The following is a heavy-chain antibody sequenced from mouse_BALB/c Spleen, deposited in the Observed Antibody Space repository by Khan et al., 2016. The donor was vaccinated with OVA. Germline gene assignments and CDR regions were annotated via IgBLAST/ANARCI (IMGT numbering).Heavy chain of an antibody. CDR1: GYSITSNYA. Sequence: EVQLQESGPGLVKPSQSLSLTCAVTGYSITSNYAWSWIRQFPGNKLEWMGYIRYSGNTSYNPYLKSRISVTRDTSENQFFLQLNSVTPEDTATYCCARRNYYGYALDYWGQGTSVTVSS. CDR3: ARRNYYGYALDY. V-gene: IGHV3-2*02. D-gene: IGHD1-1*01. J-gene: IGHJ4*01. CDR2: IRYSGNT.